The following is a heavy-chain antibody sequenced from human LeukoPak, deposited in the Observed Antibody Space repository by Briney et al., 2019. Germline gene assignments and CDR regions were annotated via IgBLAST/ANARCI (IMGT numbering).Heavy chain of an antibody. CDR1: GGSISSYY. CDR3: ARGTHYDILTGLIPTGGWFDP. V-gene: IGHV4-59*01. CDR2: IYYSGST. Sequence: ASETLSLTCTVSGGSISSYYWSWIRQPPGKGLEWIGYIYYSGSTNYNPSLKSRVTISVDTSKNQFSLKLSSVTAADTAVHYCARGTHYDILTGLIPTGGWFDPWGQGTLVTVSS. D-gene: IGHD3-9*01. J-gene: IGHJ5*02.